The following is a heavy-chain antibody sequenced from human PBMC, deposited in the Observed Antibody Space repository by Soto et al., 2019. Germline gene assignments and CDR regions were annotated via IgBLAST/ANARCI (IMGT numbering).Heavy chain of an antibody. D-gene: IGHD2-21*02. CDR1: GGTFSSYT. Sequence: QVQLVQTGAEVKKPGSSVKVSCKASGGTFSSYTISWVRQAPGQGLEWMGRIIPILGIANYAQKFQGRVTITADKSAGTAYMELSSLDSEDTAVYYCARDDGLAYCGGDCYSWGQGTLVTVSS. CDR3: ARDDGLAYCGGDCYS. V-gene: IGHV1-69*02. CDR2: IIPILGIA. J-gene: IGHJ4*02.